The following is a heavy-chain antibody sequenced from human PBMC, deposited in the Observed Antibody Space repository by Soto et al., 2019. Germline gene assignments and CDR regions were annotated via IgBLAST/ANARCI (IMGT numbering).Heavy chain of an antibody. CDR3: ARRVYGDYYYYRMDV. J-gene: IGHJ6*02. CDR1: GDSFSRYW. V-gene: IGHV5-51*01. CDR2: IYPGDSDT. D-gene: IGHD4-17*01. Sequence: ASLNSSRKGCGDSFSRYWNGCVRQKNGKGLEWMGIIYPGDSDTRYSPSFQGQVTISADKSISTAYLQWSSLKASDTAMYYCARRVYGDYYYYRMDVWGQGTTLTASS.